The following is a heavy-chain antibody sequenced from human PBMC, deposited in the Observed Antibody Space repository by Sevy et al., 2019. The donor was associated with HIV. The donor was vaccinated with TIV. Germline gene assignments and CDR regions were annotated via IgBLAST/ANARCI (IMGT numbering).Heavy chain of an antibody. J-gene: IGHJ4*02. Sequence: ASVKVSCKASGYSFTNYAIHWVRQAPVQGLEWMGWIKTDNGNTKYSQRFQGRVTITRDTSATTAYMEMSSLRYDDTALYFCARGKGGIFGVVVGQFDSWGQGTLVTVSS. CDR1: GYSFTNYA. D-gene: IGHD3-3*01. V-gene: IGHV1-3*04. CDR3: ARGKGGIFGVVVGQFDS. CDR2: IKTDNGNT.